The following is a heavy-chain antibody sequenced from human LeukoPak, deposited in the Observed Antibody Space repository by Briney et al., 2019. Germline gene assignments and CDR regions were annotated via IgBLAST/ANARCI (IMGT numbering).Heavy chain of an antibody. V-gene: IGHV3-33*01. CDR1: GLTFSSYG. J-gene: IGHJ6*02. CDR2: IWYDGSNK. Sequence: GRSLRLSCAASGLTFSSYGMHWVRQAPGKGLEWVAVIWYDGSNKYYADSVKGRFTISRDNSKNTLYLQMNSLRAEDTAVYYCARDWNYYGSGSYFFRGMDVWGQGTTVTVSS. CDR3: ARDWNYYGSGSYFFRGMDV. D-gene: IGHD3-10*01.